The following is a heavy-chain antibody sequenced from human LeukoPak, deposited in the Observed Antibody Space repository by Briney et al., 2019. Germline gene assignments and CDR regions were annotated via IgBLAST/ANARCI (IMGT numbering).Heavy chain of an antibody. CDR2: IIPILGIA. D-gene: IGHD3-3*01. CDR1: GGTFSSYT. Sequence: SVKVSCKASGGTFSSYTISWVRQAPGQGLEWMGRIIPILGIANYAQKFQSRVTITADKSTSTAYMELSSLRSEDTAVYYCASQLSIGVVISYDYWGQGTLVTVSS. J-gene: IGHJ4*02. CDR3: ASQLSIGVVISYDY. V-gene: IGHV1-69*02.